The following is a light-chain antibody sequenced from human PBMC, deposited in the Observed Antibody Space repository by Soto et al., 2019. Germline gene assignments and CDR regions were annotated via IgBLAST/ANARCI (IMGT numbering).Light chain of an antibody. Sequence: EIVMTQSPGTLSVSPGERATLSCRAGQGVTTNFAWYQQKSGQSPRLLIYDVSIRATGVPARFSGTGSETDFTLTISRLEPEDFAVYYCQQYGSSPPWTFGQGTKVDIK. CDR3: QQYGSSPPWT. CDR2: DVS. CDR1: QGVTTN. V-gene: IGKV3-20*01. J-gene: IGKJ1*01.